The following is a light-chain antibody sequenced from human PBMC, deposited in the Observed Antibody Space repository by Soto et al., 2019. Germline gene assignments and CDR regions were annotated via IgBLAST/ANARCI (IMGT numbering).Light chain of an antibody. CDR3: AAWDDSLNGLV. V-gene: IGLV1-44*01. CDR1: SSNIGSNT. Sequence: QSVLTQPPSASGTPGQRVTISCSGSSSNIGSNTVKWYQHLPGTAPKLLIYTNSQRPSGVPDRFSGSKSGTSASLAISGPQSEDEADYYCAAWDDSLNGLVFGTGTKLTVL. J-gene: IGLJ1*01. CDR2: TNS.